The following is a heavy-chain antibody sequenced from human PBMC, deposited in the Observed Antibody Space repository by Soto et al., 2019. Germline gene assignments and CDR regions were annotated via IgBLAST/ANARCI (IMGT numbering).Heavy chain of an antibody. CDR3: SRDSVRYCRDGVCEQGYYYYARDV. D-gene: IGHD2-8*01. CDR1: GYAMTRYG. Sequence: VKVACRASGYAMTRYGFKWVEQANGQGLERMGCIIASNGNTNYAQKLQGRVSMTTATSTGTAYMELRSLRSDDTATYYCSRDSVRYCRDGVCEQGYYYYARDVWGQGTTVTVSS. CDR2: IIASNGNT. J-gene: IGHJ6*02. V-gene: IGHV1-18*01.